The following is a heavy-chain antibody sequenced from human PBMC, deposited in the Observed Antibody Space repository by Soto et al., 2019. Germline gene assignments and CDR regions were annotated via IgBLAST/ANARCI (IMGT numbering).Heavy chain of an antibody. CDR2: IYTSGST. CDR1: GDSMTKYY. J-gene: IGHJ4*02. CDR3: ARTVGAAYYFDL. Sequence: ASETLSLTCNVSGDSMTKYYWSWIRQPAGKGLEWIGRIYTSGSTNYNPSLKSRVTVSIDTSNNHFSLNLKSVTAADTAVYYCARTVGAAYYFDLWGQVTLVTVS. D-gene: IGHD1-26*01. V-gene: IGHV4-4*07.